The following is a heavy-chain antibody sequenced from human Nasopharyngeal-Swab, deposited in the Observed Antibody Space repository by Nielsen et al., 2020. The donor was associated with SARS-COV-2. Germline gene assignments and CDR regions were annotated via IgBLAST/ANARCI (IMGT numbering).Heavy chain of an antibody. CDR3: ARVSGSYSFFDY. D-gene: IGHD1-26*01. J-gene: IGHJ4*02. CDR1: GFTFSSYW. CDR2: IKQDGSEK. Sequence: GGSLRLSCTASGFTFSSYWMSWVRRAPGKGLEWVANIKQDGSEKYYVDSVKGRFTISRDNARNSLYLQMNSLRAEDTAVYYCARVSGSYSFFDYWGQGTLVTVSS. V-gene: IGHV3-7*01.